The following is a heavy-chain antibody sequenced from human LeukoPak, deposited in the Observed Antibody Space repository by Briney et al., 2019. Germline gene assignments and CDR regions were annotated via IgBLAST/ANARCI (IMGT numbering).Heavy chain of an antibody. CDR2: IYPGGTT. D-gene: IGHD1-26*01. CDR1: GGSITTYY. CDR3: ARQVGSSRIDY. V-gene: IGHV4-59*08. Sequence: SETLSLTCTVSGGSITTYYWSWIRQSPGKGLEWIGYIYPGGTTSYNPSLTSRVTISLDRSRSQFSLKLSSVTAADTAVYYCARQVGSSRIDYWGQGTLVTVSS. J-gene: IGHJ4*02.